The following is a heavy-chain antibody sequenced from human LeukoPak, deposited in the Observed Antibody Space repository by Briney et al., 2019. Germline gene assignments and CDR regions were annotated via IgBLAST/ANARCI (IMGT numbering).Heavy chain of an antibody. J-gene: IGHJ4*02. D-gene: IGHD6-19*01. Sequence: PGGSLRLSCAASGFISDDYGMSWVRQAPGKGLEWVSGINWNAGSTYYADSVKGRFTISRDNSKNTLYLQMNSLRAEDTAVYYCAKEAGYSSGWFLDYWGQGTLVTVSS. CDR3: AKEAGYSSGWFLDY. V-gene: IGHV3-20*04. CDR2: INWNAGST. CDR1: GFISDDYG.